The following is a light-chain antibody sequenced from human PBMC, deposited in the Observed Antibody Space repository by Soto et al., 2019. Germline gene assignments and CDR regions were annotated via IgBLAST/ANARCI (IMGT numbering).Light chain of an antibody. J-gene: IGKJ5*01. V-gene: IGKV2-28*01. CDR2: RAS. CDR3: HQYSNWPPWT. Sequence: DIVMTQSPLSLPVTPGERASISCRSSQSLLHSNGHNYLDWYLQKPGQSPQLLIYRASTRATGVPARFSASGSGTEFTLTISSLQSEDSAVYYCHQYSNWPPWTFGPGTLLEIK. CDR1: QSLLHSNGHNY.